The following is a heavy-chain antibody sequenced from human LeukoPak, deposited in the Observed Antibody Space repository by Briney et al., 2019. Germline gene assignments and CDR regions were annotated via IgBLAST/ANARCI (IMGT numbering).Heavy chain of an antibody. J-gene: IGHJ3*02. CDR1: GFTFSSYS. D-gene: IGHD3-10*01. Sequence: GGSLRLSCAASGFTFSSYSMNWVRQAPGKGLEWVSSISSSSSYIYYADSVKGRFTISRDNAKTSLYLQMNSLRAEDTAVYYCARDRATMVRGGLRAFDIWGQGTMVTVSS. V-gene: IGHV3-21*01. CDR3: ARDRATMVRGGLRAFDI. CDR2: ISSSSSYI.